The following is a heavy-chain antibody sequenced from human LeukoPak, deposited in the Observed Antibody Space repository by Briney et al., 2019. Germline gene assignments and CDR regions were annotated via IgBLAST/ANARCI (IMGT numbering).Heavy chain of an antibody. CDR1: GFTVISSY. D-gene: IGHD6-13*01. J-gene: IGHJ4*02. Sequence: GGSLRLSCAASGFTVISSYMTWVRQAPGKGLEWVSVIYSGGTTYYADSVKGRFTISRDNSKNTLYLQMNSLRDEDTAVYYCARGVAAAGTTLDYWGQGTLVTVSS. CDR2: IYSGGTT. CDR3: ARGVAAAGTTLDY. V-gene: IGHV3-66*01.